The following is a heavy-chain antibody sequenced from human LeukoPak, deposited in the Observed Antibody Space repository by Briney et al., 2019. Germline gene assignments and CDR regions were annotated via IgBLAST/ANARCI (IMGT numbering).Heavy chain of an antibody. V-gene: IGHV3-7*01. D-gene: IGHD3-10*01. CDR3: AREAFTMVRGVEVYGMDV. Sequence: GGSLRLSCAASGFNFKSFWMSWVRQVPTKGLEWVATIDYDGSGKYYVDSVKGRFTISRDNVKNSLYLEMNSLRAEDTAVYYCAREAFTMVRGVEVYGMDVWGKGTTVTVSS. CDR2: IDYDGSGK. J-gene: IGHJ6*04. CDR1: GFNFKSFW.